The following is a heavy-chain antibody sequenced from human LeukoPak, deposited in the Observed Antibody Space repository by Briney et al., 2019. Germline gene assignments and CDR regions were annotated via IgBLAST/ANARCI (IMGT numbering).Heavy chain of an antibody. Sequence: SETLSLTCAVYGGSFSGYYWSWIHQPPGKGLEWIGEINHSGSTNYNPSLKGRVTISVDTSKDQFSLKLSSVTAADTAVYYCARKRRYSYASTPFDYWGQGTLVTVSS. CDR3: ARKRRYSYASTPFDY. V-gene: IGHV4-34*01. D-gene: IGHD5-18*01. CDR1: GGSFSGYY. J-gene: IGHJ4*02. CDR2: INHSGST.